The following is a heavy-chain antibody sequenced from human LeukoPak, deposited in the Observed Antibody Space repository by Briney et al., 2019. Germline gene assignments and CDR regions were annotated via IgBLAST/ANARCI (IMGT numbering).Heavy chain of an antibody. D-gene: IGHD3/OR15-3a*01. CDR1: GFTFSSYG. V-gene: IGHV3-33*01. Sequence: PGRSLRLSCAASGFTFSSYGMHWVRQAPGKGLEWVAVIWYDGSNKYYADSVKGRFTISRDNSKNTLYLQMNSLRAEDTAVYYCARDWLPIFGLPPRGFDSWGQGTLVAVSS. CDR2: IWYDGSNK. J-gene: IGHJ4*02. CDR3: ARDWLPIFGLPPRGFDS.